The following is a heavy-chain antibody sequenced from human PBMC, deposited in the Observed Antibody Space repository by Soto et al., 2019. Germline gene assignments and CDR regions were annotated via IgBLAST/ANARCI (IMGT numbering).Heavy chain of an antibody. Sequence: ASGWTFRSDAITWVRQAPGQGLEWVGRIIPIFGTTNYAQNLQGRVTISADKSTLTSYMELHSLTSDDTALYYCARDRTDSGYYTNWLDPWGQGTQVTVSS. CDR3: ARDRTDSGYYTNWLDP. J-gene: IGHJ5*02. CDR2: IIPIFGTT. CDR1: GWTFRSDA. D-gene: IGHD3-22*01. V-gene: IGHV1-69*06.